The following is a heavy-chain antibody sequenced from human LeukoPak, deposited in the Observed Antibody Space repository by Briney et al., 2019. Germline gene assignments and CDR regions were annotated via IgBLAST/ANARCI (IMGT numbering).Heavy chain of an antibody. CDR1: GFTFSSYA. J-gene: IGHJ4*02. CDR2: ISGSGGST. CDR3: ALAHCSSTSCYALRYFDY. V-gene: IGHV3-23*01. D-gene: IGHD2-2*01. Sequence: PGGSLRLSCAASGFTFSSYAMSWVRQAPGKGLEWVSAISGSGGSTYYADSVKGRFTISRDNSKNTLYLQMNSLRAEDTAVYYCALAHCSSTSCYALRYFDYWGQGTLVTVSS.